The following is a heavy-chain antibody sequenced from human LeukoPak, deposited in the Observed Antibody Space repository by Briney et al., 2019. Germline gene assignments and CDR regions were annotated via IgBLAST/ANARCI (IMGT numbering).Heavy chain of an antibody. CDR1: GFTFSSNS. V-gene: IGHV3-48*02. D-gene: IGHD1-7*01. Sequence: GGSLRLSCAASGFTFSSNSMNWVRQAPGKGLEWVSYISSSSSTIYYADSVKGRFTISRDNAKNSLYLQMNSLRDEDTAVYYCARAPEAELEVLSGHFDYWGQGTLVTVSS. CDR2: ISSSSSTI. J-gene: IGHJ4*02. CDR3: ARAPEAELEVLSGHFDY.